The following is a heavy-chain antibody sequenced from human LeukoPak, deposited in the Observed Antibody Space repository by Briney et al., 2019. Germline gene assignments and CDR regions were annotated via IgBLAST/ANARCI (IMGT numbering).Heavy chain of an antibody. J-gene: IGHJ4*02. CDR2: IKQDGSEK. CDR1: GLTFSSYW. CDR3: ARENNIVVVPADFDY. D-gene: IGHD2-2*01. V-gene: IGHV3-7*03. Sequence: GGSLRLSCAASGLTFSSYWMSWVRQAPGKGLEWVANIKQDGSEKYYVDSVKGRFTISRDNAKNSLYLQMNSLRAEDTAVYYCARENNIVVVPADFDYWGQGTLVTVSS.